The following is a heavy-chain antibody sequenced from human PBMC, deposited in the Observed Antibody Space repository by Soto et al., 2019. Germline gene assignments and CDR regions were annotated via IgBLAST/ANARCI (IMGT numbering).Heavy chain of an antibody. CDR2: PRDKPQGYST. D-gene: IGHD3-22*01. CDR1: GFTLSDHS. CDR3: VRATYFSDSSGYTRCLDY. Sequence: EVQLVESGGGLVQPGGSLRLSCAGSGFTLSDHSIDWVRQAPGKGLEWVGRPRDKPQGYSTAYAASVKGRFTTSRDESKNSAYLQMNSLKTEDTAVYYCVRATYFSDSSGYTRCLDYWGQGTLVTVSS. J-gene: IGHJ4*02. V-gene: IGHV3-72*01.